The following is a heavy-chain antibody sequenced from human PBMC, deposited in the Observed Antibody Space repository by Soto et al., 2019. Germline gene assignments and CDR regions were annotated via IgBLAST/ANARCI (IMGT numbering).Heavy chain of an antibody. Sequence: EVQLVESGGGLVQPGGSLRLSCAASGCIFSSYWMHWVRQAPGKGLVWVSRINTDGSSTNYADSVKGRFTISRDNAKNTLYLQMNSLRAEDTAVYYCAMEVGGTGDCWGQGTLVTVSS. CDR2: INTDGSST. V-gene: IGHV3-74*01. D-gene: IGHD1-26*01. CDR1: GCIFSSYW. CDR3: AMEVGGTGDC. J-gene: IGHJ4*02.